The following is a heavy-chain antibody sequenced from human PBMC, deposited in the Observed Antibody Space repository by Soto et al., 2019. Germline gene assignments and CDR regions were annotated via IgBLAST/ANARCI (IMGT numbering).Heavy chain of an antibody. Sequence: QVQLQESGPGLVKPSETLSLTCTVSGGSVSSGSYYWSWIRQPPGKGLEWIGYIYYSGSTNYNPSLKIRVPIPVDTSKNQSPRKLGSVPAADRAVYYGARGDRQLTYYSTGMDVWGKGPTVPVSS. V-gene: IGHV4-61*01. J-gene: IGHJ6*04. CDR3: ARGDRQLTYYSTGMDV. CDR1: GGSVSSGSYY. D-gene: IGHD1-1*01. CDR2: IYYSGST.